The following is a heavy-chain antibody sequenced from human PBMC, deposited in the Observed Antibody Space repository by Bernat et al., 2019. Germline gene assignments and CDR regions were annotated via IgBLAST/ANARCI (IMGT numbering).Heavy chain of an antibody. D-gene: IGHD2-15*01. Sequence: QVQLVESGGGLVKPGGSLRLSCAASGFTFSDYYMSWIRQAPGKGLEWVSYISSSSSYTNYADSVKGRFTISRDNAKNSLYLQMNSLRAEDTAVNYCAGDPVVAARRYYYYYMDVWGKGTTVTVSS. CDR3: AGDPVVAARRYYYYYMDV. J-gene: IGHJ6*03. CDR1: GFTFSDYY. V-gene: IGHV3-11*05. CDR2: ISSSSSYT.